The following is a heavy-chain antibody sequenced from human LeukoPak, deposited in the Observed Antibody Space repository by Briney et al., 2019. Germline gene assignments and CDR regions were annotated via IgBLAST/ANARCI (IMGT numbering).Heavy chain of an antibody. Sequence: ASVEVSCKASEYTFTAFFIHWVRQAPGQAIEWIGWMNANSGTTNYAPKFQGRVTMTRDTSIGTAYMELSSLRSDDTAVYYCVRDFWSGVYNAYDIWGQGTMVTVSS. D-gene: IGHD3-3*01. CDR2: MNANSGTT. J-gene: IGHJ3*02. CDR1: EYTFTAFF. V-gene: IGHV1-2*02. CDR3: VRDFWSGVYNAYDI.